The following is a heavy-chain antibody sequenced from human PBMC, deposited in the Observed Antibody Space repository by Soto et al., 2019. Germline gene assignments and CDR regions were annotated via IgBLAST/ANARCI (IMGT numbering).Heavy chain of an antibody. Sequence: GASVKVSCKASGYTFTGYYMHWVRQAPGQGLEWMGWMNPNSGNTGYAQKFQGRVTMTRNTSISTAYMELSSLRSEDTAVYYCARDTLSSSWGDYYYYYGMDVWGQGTTVTVSS. J-gene: IGHJ6*02. V-gene: IGHV1-8*02. D-gene: IGHD6-13*01. CDR1: GYTFTGYY. CDR3: ARDTLSSSWGDYYYYYGMDV. CDR2: MNPNSGNT.